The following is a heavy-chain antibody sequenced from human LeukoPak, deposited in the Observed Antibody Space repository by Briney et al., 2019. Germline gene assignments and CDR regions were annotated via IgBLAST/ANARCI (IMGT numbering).Heavy chain of an antibody. Sequence: NPSETLSLTCTVSGGSISSSSYYWGWIRQPPGKGLEWIGSIYYSGSTYYNPSLKSRVTISVDTSKNQFSLKLSSVTAADTAVYYCASRATYYYGSGSYEDYWGQGTLVTVSS. CDR2: IYYSGST. CDR3: ASRATYYYGSGSYEDY. CDR1: GGSISSSSYY. J-gene: IGHJ4*02. D-gene: IGHD3-10*01. V-gene: IGHV4-39*01.